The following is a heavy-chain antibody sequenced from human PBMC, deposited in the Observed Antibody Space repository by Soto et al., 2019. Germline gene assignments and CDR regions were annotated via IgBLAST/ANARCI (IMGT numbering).Heavy chain of an antibody. CDR2: IYYSGST. D-gene: IGHD2-8*02. V-gene: IGHV4-39*02. CDR3: ARDKITGLFDY. Sequence: SETLSLTCTVSGGSISSSSYYWCWIRQPPGKGLEWIGSIYYSGSTYYNPSLKSRVTISVDTSKNQFSLKLTSVTAADTAVYYCARDKITGLFDYWGQGTLVTVSS. CDR1: GGSISSSSYY. J-gene: IGHJ4*02.